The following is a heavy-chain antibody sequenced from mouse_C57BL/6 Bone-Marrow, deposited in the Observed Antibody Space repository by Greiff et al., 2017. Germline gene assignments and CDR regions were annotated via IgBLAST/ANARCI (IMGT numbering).Heavy chain of an antibody. CDR3: ARSCSYVDWYIDV. Sequence: VQLQQPGAELVKPGASVKLSCKASGYTFTSYWMHWVKQRPGQGLAWIGMIHPTSGRTNYNEKFQSKATLTVDKSSRTAYMQLSSLTSEDSAVYYCARSCSYVDWYIDVWGTGTTVTVSS. J-gene: IGHJ1*03. CDR2: IHPTSGRT. V-gene: IGHV1-64*01. D-gene: IGHD1-1*01. CDR1: GYTFTSYW.